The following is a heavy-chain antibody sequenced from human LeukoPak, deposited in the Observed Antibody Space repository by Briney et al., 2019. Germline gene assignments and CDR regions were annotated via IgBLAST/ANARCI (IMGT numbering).Heavy chain of an antibody. Sequence: TSGGSLRLSCAASGFTFSSYSMNWVRQAPGKGLEWVLSISSSSSYIYYADSVKGRFTISRDNAKNSLYLQMNSLRAEDTDVYYCARETWFGERIIMGAFDIWGQGTMVTVSS. D-gene: IGHD3-10*01. CDR2: ISSSSSYI. J-gene: IGHJ3*02. CDR1: GFTFSSYS. CDR3: ARETWFGERIIMGAFDI. V-gene: IGHV3-21*01.